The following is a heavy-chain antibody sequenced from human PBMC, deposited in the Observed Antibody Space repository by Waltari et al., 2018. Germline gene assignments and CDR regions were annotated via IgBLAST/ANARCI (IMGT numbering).Heavy chain of an antibody. Sequence: EVQLVESGGGLVQPGGSLRLSCAASGFTFSSYWMHWVRQAPVKVLWWVSRINSEGSSTSGSSSVMGRVALASDISKTTLYLRMNSLRAEETAVYYGARVMWELRAFDSWGQGTMVTVAS. J-gene: IGHJ3*02. V-gene: IGHV3-74*01. CDR3: ARVMWELRAFDS. CDR2: INSEGSST. CDR1: GFTFSSYW. D-gene: IGHD1-26*01.